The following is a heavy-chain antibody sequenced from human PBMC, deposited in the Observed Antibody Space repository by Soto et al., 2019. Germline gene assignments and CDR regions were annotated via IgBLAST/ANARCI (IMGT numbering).Heavy chain of an antibody. V-gene: IGHV1-24*01. CDR2: FDPEDGET. CDR1: GYTLTELS. J-gene: IGHJ4*02. D-gene: IGHD2-2*01. CDR3: ATGYCSSTSCYGGGYFDY. Sequence: ASVKVSCKVSGYTLTELSMHWVRQAPGKGLEWMGGFDPEDGETIYAQKFQGRVTMTEDTSTDTAYMELSSLRSEDTAVYYCATGYCSSTSCYGGGYFDYWGQGTLVTVSS.